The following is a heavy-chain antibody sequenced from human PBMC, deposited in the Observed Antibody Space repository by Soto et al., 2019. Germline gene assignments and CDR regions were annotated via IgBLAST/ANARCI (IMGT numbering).Heavy chain of an antibody. CDR2: IYSGGST. Sequence: EVQLEESGGGLVQPGGSLRLSCAASGFVVSSSYMSWARQAPGKGLEWVSVIYSGGSTYYADSLKGRFIISRDISKNTLYLQLNSLRAEDTAVYYCARDGGNSDIGTYWYYYMDVWGKGTTVTVSS. D-gene: IGHD2-15*01. CDR3: ARDGGNSDIGTYWYYYMDV. CDR1: GFVVSSSY. V-gene: IGHV3-66*01. J-gene: IGHJ6*03.